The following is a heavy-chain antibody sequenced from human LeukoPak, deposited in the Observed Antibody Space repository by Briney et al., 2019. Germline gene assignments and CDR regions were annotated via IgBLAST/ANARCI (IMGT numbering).Heavy chain of an antibody. J-gene: IGHJ4*02. D-gene: IGHD1-26*01. CDR1: GFSFSTSW. Sequence: GGSLRHSCAASGFSFSTSWMSSVRQAPGKGLEWVANIKEDGSEKYYVDSVKGRFTISRDNAKTSLYLQMNSLSAEDTAVYYCARAAYSGSPTTFDYWGQGTLVTDSS. CDR3: ARAAYSGSPTTFDY. V-gene: IGHV3-7*04. CDR2: IKEDGSEK.